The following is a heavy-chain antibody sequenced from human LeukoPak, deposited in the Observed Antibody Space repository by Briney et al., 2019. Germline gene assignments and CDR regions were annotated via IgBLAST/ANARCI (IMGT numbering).Heavy chain of an antibody. CDR1: GFTLRSYG. D-gene: IGHD2-15*01. J-gene: IGHJ4*02. CDR3: ARSYCSGGSCSPLLDY. Sequence: GSLRLSCAASGFTLRSYGMHWIRQPPGKGLEWIGEINHSGSTNYNPSLKSRVTISVDTSKNQFSLKLSSVTAADTAVYYCARSYCSGGSCSPLLDYWGQGTLVTVSS. V-gene: IGHV4-34*01. CDR2: INHSGST.